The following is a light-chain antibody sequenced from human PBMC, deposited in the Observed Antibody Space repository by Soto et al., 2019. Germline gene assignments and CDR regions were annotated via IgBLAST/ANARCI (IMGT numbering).Light chain of an antibody. CDR1: QTVTTNY. CDR2: GAS. CDR3: QQYGSSVFT. V-gene: IGKV3-20*01. J-gene: IGKJ2*01. Sequence: ETVLTQSPGTLSLSPGETATLSCRASQTVTTNYLAWYQQKPDQAPRLLIYGASSRATGIPDRFSGSGSGTDSTLTISRLEPEDFAVYYCQQYGSSVFTFGQGTKVDIK.